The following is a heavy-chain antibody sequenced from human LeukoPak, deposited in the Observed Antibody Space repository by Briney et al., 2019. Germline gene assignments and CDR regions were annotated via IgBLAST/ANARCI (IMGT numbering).Heavy chain of an antibody. D-gene: IGHD3-10*01. V-gene: IGHV1-8*01. CDR2: MNANSGNT. CDR3: ARAGYGSGSYSFGFLGFDP. Sequence: AAVKVSCKASGYTFTSYEINWVRQAPGQGLEWMGWMNANSGNTGFAQKFQGRVTMTRDTSISTAYMELSSLSSEDTAVYYCARAGYGSGSYSFGFLGFDPWGQGTLVTVSS. CDR1: GYTFTSYE. J-gene: IGHJ5*02.